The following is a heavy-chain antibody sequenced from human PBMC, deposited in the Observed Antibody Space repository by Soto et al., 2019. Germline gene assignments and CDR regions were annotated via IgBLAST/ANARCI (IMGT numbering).Heavy chain of an antibody. CDR2: SYYSGNT. J-gene: IGHJ4*02. CDR1: GGSMANAAYY. CDR3: VSMTDWRVDN. V-gene: IGHV4-31*03. D-gene: IGHD3-9*01. Sequence: QVQLQESGPGLVETSETLSLTCTVSGGSMANAAYYWTWIRQYPGEGLEWIGYSYYSGNTYYHPSLKSRVAISLDPSRNQFSLKLRSVTVADTAVYYCVSMTDWRVDNWGQGTLVTVSS.